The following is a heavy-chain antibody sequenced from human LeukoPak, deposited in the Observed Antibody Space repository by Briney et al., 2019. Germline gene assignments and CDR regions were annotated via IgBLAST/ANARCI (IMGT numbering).Heavy chain of an antibody. V-gene: IGHV1-2*02. CDR2: INPNSGGT. J-gene: IGHJ3*02. Sequence: ASVKVSCKASGYTFTGYYMHWVRQAPGQGLEWMGWINPNSGGTNYAQKLQGRVTMTTDTSTSTAYMELRSLRFDDTAVYYCARSDYGDYVGAFDIWGQGTMVTVSS. CDR1: GYTFTGYY. D-gene: IGHD4-17*01. CDR3: ARSDYGDYVGAFDI.